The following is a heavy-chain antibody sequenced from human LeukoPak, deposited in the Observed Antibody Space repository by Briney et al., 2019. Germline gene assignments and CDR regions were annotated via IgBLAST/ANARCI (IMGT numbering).Heavy chain of an antibody. CDR2: INHSGST. J-gene: IGHJ6*04. V-gene: IGHV4-34*01. CDR1: GGSFSGYY. CDR3: ARGAYYYGSGSSVSSGMDV. Sequence: SETLSLTCAGYGGSFSGYYWSWIRQPPGKGLEWIGEINHSGSTNYNPSLKSRVTISVDTSKNQFSLKLSSVTAADTAVYYCARGAYYYGSGSSVSSGMDVWGKGTTVTVSS. D-gene: IGHD3-10*01.